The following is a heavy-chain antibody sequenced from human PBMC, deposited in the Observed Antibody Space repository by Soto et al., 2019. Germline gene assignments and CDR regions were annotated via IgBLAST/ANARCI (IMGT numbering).Heavy chain of an antibody. CDR2: ISSSSSYI. CDR3: ARDCSGGSCYSPTEAFDI. D-gene: IGHD2-15*01. Sequence: GGSLRLSCAASGFTFSSYSMNWVRQAPGKGLEWVSSISSSSSYIYYADSGKGRFTISRDNAKNSLYLQMNSLRAEDTAVCYCARDCSGGSCYSPTEAFDIWGQGTMVTVSS. J-gene: IGHJ3*02. V-gene: IGHV3-21*01. CDR1: GFTFSSYS.